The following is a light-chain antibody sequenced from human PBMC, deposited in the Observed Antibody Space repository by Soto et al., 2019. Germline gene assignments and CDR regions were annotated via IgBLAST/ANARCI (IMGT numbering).Light chain of an antibody. Sequence: EIVLKQSPGTLSLSQGERATLSCRASQSVYNYLAWYQQKPGQAPRLLIYDATHRATGIPARFSGSGSGTDFTLTISSLEPDDFGVYYCQQRYNWPPLTFGGGTKVDIK. V-gene: IGKV3-11*01. J-gene: IGKJ4*01. CDR2: DAT. CDR1: QSVYNY. CDR3: QQRYNWPPLT.